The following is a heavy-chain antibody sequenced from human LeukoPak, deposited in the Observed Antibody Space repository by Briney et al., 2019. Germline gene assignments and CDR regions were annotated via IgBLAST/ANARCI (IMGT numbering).Heavy chain of an antibody. CDR3: ARDKAKTYYYDSSDHGDY. CDR2: IYYSGST. Sequence: PSETLSLTCTVSGYSISSGYYWGWIRQPPGKGLEWIGTIYYSGSTYYNPSLKSRVTISVDTSKNQFSLKLSSVTAADTAVYYCARDKAKTYYYDSSDHGDYWGQGTLVTVSS. D-gene: IGHD3-22*01. J-gene: IGHJ4*02. V-gene: IGHV4-38-2*02. CDR1: GYSISSGYY.